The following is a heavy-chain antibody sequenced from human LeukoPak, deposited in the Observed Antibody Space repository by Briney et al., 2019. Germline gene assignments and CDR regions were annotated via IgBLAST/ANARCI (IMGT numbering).Heavy chain of an antibody. Sequence: GGSLRLSCAASGNYWMHWVRQAPGKGLVWVSHINSDGSWTSYADSVKGRFTISKDNAKNTVYLQMNSLRAEDTAVYYCVSLYETYWGRGTLVTVSS. CDR1: GNYW. J-gene: IGHJ4*02. CDR3: VSLYETY. V-gene: IGHV3-74*01. CDR2: INSDGSWT. D-gene: IGHD2/OR15-2a*01.